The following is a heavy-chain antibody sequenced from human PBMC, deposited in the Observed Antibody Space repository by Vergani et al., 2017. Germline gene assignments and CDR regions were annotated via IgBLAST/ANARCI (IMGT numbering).Heavy chain of an antibody. CDR2: IYWDDDK. J-gene: IGHJ4*03. V-gene: IGHV2-5*02. D-gene: IGHD3-16*02. CDR1: GFSLSTSGVG. Sequence: QITLKESGPTLVKPTQTLTLTCTFSGFSLSTSGVGVGWIRQPPGKALEWLALIYWDDDKRYSPSLKSRLTITKDTSKNQVVLTMTNMDPVVTATYYCERIVDVLNFDYWGQGTMVTVSS. CDR3: ERIVDVLNFDY.